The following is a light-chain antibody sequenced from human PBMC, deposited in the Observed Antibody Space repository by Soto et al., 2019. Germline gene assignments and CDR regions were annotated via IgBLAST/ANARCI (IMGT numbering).Light chain of an antibody. CDR3: QQYNDWPPRYT. CDR1: QSVSSN. J-gene: IGKJ2*01. Sequence: EIVMTQSPATLSVSPGERVSLSCRASQSVSSNVAGYQQKLCQAPRLLIVAASTRDTGSPARFSGSGSGIEFSLTISSLQSEDFAVYYCQQYNDWPPRYTFGQGTKLQIK. CDR2: AAS. V-gene: IGKV3-15*01.